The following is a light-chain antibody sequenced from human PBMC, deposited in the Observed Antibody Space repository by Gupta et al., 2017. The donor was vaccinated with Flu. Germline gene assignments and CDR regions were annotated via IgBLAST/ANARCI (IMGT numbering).Light chain of an antibody. CDR2: AAS. J-gene: IGKJ2*01. CDR1: QGISND. CDR3: QQVNSYPYT. V-gene: IGKV1-9*01. Sequence: GDRVTITCRASQGISNDLGWYQQKPGKAPKLLIYAASVLQSGVPSRFSGNKSGREFTLTISSLRPEDFASYYCQQVNSYPYTFGQGTKLEIK.